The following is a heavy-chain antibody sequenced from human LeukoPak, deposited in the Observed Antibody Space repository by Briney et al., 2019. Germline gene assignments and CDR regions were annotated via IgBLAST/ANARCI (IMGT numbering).Heavy chain of an antibody. D-gene: IGHD3-10*01. CDR2: IHYSGSI. CDR1: GGSITTSNHY. J-gene: IGHJ5*02. CDR3: AREGITMVRGVTNFNWFDP. Sequence: PSETLSLTCTVAGGSITTSNHYWSWIRQSPGKGLEWLGSIHYSGSIYYTPSLKSRLTISVDTSTNQFSLRLTSVTAADTALYFCAREGITMVRGVTNFNWFDPWGQGTLVTVSS. V-gene: IGHV4-39*02.